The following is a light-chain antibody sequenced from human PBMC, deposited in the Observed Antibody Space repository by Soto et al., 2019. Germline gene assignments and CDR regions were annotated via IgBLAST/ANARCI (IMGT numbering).Light chain of an antibody. CDR2: GAS. CDR3: QRYGGSMT. CDR1: QSLSSSY. V-gene: IGKV3-20*01. Sequence: EIVLTQSPGTLSLSPGDTATLSCRASQSLSSSYLAWYQQRPGQAPRLLIYGASSRSTGIPDRFSSGGSGTDFTLTISRLDPEDFAVYSCQRYGGSMTFGQGTRLEIE. J-gene: IGKJ5*01.